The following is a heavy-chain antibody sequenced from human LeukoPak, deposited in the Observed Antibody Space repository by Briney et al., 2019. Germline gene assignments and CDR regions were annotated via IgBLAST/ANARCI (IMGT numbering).Heavy chain of an antibody. CDR3: ARDRYDSSGYYSCLDY. V-gene: IGHV1-69*05. J-gene: IGHJ4*02. CDR1: GGTFSSYA. D-gene: IGHD3-22*01. Sequence: SVKVSCKASGGTFSSYAISWVRQAPGQGLEWMGGIIPIFGTANYAQKFQGRVTITTDESTSTAYMELSSLRSEDTAVYYCARDRYDSSGYYSCLDYWGQGTLVTVSP. CDR2: IIPIFGTA.